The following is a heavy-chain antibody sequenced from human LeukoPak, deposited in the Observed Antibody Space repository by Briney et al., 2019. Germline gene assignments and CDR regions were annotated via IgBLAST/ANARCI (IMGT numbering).Heavy chain of an antibody. CDR1: GGSISSGDYY. CDR3: ARHSSNYYDSSGSLDP. J-gene: IGHJ5*02. V-gene: IGHV4-30-4*08. D-gene: IGHD3-22*01. CDR2: IYYSGST. Sequence: SETLSLTCTVSGGSISSGDYYWSWIHQPPGKGLEWIGYIYYSGSTYYNPSLKSRVTISVDTSKNQFSLKLSSVTAADTAVYYCARHSSNYYDSSGSLDPWGQGTLVTVSS.